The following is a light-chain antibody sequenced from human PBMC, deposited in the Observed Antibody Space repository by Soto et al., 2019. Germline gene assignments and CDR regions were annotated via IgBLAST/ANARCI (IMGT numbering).Light chain of an antibody. CDR3: QQYNNWPQT. V-gene: IGKV3-15*01. CDR1: QIIRSN. J-gene: IGKJ1*01. Sequence: EVVMTQSPATLSVSPGERATLSCRASQIIRSNLAWYQQKPGQAPRLLIYGASTRATDIPARFGGSGSGTEFTLTISSLQSEDFAIYYCQQYNNWPQTFGQGNKVEVK. CDR2: GAS.